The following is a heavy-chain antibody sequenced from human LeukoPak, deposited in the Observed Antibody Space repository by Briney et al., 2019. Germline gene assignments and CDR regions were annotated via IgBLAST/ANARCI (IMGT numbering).Heavy chain of an antibody. CDR2: ISHDGSNK. V-gene: IGHV3-30*18. CDR1: GFIFDNFG. D-gene: IGHD1-26*01. Sequence: GGSLRLSCAASGFIFDNFGMHWVRQAPGKGLEWLALISHDGSNKYYGDFVKGRFTTSRDNSKNTVYLQMNALRPEDTAIYYCAKVGRGQLVEAFDTWGQGTMVTVSP. J-gene: IGHJ3*02. CDR3: AKVGRGQLVEAFDT.